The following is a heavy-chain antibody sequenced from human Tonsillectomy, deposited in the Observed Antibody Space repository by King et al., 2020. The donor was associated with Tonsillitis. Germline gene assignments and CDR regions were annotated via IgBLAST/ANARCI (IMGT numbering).Heavy chain of an antibody. CDR2: ISGSGGST. Sequence: VQLVEAGGGLVQPGGSLRLSCTAAGFTFSNYAMNWVRQAPGKGLEWVSGISGSGGSTHYADSVKGRFTISRDNSKDTLYLQMNSLRAEDTAVYYCANISFNRPPHYFDCWGQGTLVTVSS. J-gene: IGHJ4*02. V-gene: IGHV3-23*04. CDR1: GFTFSNYA. CDR3: ANISFNRPPHYFDC. D-gene: IGHD3-3*02.